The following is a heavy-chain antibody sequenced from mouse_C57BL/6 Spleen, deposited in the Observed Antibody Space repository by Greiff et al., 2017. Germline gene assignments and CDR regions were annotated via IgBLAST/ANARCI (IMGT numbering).Heavy chain of an antibody. J-gene: IGHJ3*01. CDR3: ARYYYGSSPANQAWFAY. CDR1: GYTFTSYG. Sequence: VQLQQSGAELARPGASVKLSCKASGYTFTSYGISWVKQRTGQGLEWIGEIYPRSGNTYYNEKFKGKATLTADKSSSTAYMELRSLTSEDSAVYFCARYYYGSSPANQAWFAYWGQGTLVTVSA. CDR2: IYPRSGNT. V-gene: IGHV1-81*01. D-gene: IGHD1-1*01.